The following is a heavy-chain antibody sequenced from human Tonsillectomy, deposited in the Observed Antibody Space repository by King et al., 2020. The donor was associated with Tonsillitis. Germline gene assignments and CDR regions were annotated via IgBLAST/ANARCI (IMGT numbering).Heavy chain of an antibody. J-gene: IGHJ6*03. CDR1: GFTFSSYA. Sequence: VQLQESGGGLVQPGGSLRLSCAASGFTFSSYAMSWVRQAPGRGLEWVSAISGGGYSTYYADSVKGRFTISRDNSKNTLYLQMNSLRAEDTAVYYCAKGLHDYYYYYMDVWGKGTTVTVSS. D-gene: IGHD4-11*01. CDR2: ISGGGYST. V-gene: IGHV3-23*01. CDR3: AKGLHDYYYYYMDV.